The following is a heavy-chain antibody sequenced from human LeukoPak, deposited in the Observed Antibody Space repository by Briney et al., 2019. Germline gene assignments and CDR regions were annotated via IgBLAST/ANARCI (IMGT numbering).Heavy chain of an antibody. Sequence: ASVKVSCKASGYTFIGYYMHWVRQAPGQGPEWVGWINPDSGATNYAQKFQGRVTMTRDTSISTAYMELSSLRSDDTAVYYCARIFGYCSTTSCYSFDYWGQGTQVTVSS. J-gene: IGHJ4*02. D-gene: IGHD2-2*03. CDR2: INPDSGAT. V-gene: IGHV1-2*02. CDR1: GYTFIGYY. CDR3: ARIFGYCSTTSCYSFDY.